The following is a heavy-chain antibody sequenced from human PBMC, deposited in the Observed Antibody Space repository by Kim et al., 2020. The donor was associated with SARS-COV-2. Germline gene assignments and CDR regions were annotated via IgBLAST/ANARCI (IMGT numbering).Heavy chain of an antibody. J-gene: IGHJ4*02. Sequence: TDQADSVKGRFTISRDNSKNTLFLQMNNLRAEDTAVYYCAKGAGAPFFFDYWGQGTLVTVSS. CDR2: T. CDR3: AKGAGAPFFFDY. D-gene: IGHD6-19*01. V-gene: IGHV3-23*01.